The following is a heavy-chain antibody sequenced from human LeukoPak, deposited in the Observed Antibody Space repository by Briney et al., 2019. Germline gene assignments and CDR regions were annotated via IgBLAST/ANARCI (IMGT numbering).Heavy chain of an antibody. CDR3: ASSAVQDDAFDI. CDR2: IYHSGST. J-gene: IGHJ3*02. V-gene: IGHV4-38-2*02. D-gene: IGHD6-19*01. CDR1: GYSISSGYY. Sequence: SETLSLTCTVSGYSISSGYYWGWIRQPPGKGLEWIGSIYHSGSTYYNPSLKSRVTISVDTSKNQFFLKLSSVTAADTAVYYCASSAVQDDAFDIWDKGKMVTVSS.